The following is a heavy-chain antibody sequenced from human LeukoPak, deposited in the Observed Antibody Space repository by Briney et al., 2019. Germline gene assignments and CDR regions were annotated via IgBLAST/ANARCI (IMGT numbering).Heavy chain of an antibody. Sequence: PSEALSLTCAVYGGSFSGYYWSWIRQPPGKGLEWIGEINHSGSTNYNPSLKSRVTISVDTSKNQFSLKLSSVTAADTAVYYCARGAHSSGWAIDYWGQGTLVTVSS. V-gene: IGHV4-34*01. CDR1: GGSFSGYY. CDR2: INHSGST. D-gene: IGHD6-19*01. J-gene: IGHJ4*02. CDR3: ARGAHSSGWAIDY.